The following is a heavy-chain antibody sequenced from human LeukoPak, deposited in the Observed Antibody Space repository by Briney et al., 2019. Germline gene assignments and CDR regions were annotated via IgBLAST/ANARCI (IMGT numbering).Heavy chain of an antibody. D-gene: IGHD5-12*01. Sequence: ASVKVSCKASGYTFTGYYIHWVRQAPGQGLEWMGWINPNSGGANSAQKFQGGVTMTRDTSISTAYMELTRLRSDDTAVYYCARDRGDGGYEFDYWGQGTLVTVSS. J-gene: IGHJ4*02. V-gene: IGHV1-2*02. CDR2: INPNSGGA. CDR1: GYTFTGYY. CDR3: ARDRGDGGYEFDY.